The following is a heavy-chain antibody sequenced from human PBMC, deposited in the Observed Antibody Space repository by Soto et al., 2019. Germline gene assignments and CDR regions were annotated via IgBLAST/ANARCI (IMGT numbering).Heavy chain of an antibody. CDR3: AHRPRSPCLGESAFDI. CDR2: IYWDDDK. CDR1: GFSLSTSGVG. D-gene: IGHD3-16*01. V-gene: IGHV2-5*02. Sequence: QITLKESGPTLVKPTQTLTLTCTFSGFSLSTSGVGVGWIRQPPGKALEWLALIYWDDDKRYSPSLKSRLTINKDTSKNQVVLTMTNMDPVDTATYYCAHRPRSPCLGESAFDIWGQGTMVTVSS. J-gene: IGHJ3*02.